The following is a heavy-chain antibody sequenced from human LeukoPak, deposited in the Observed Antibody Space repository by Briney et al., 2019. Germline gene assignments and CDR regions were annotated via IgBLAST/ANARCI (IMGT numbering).Heavy chain of an antibody. CDR2: INTNTGNP. D-gene: IGHD3-3*01. CDR3: GRVNGSGLTNWFDP. Sequence: ASVKVSCKASGYTFTSYAMNWVRQAPGQGLEWMGWINTNTGNPTYAQGFTGRFVFSLDTSVSTAYLQISSLKAEDTAVYYCGRVNGSGLTNWFDPWGQGTLVTVSS. V-gene: IGHV7-4-1*02. CDR1: GYTFTSYA. J-gene: IGHJ5*02.